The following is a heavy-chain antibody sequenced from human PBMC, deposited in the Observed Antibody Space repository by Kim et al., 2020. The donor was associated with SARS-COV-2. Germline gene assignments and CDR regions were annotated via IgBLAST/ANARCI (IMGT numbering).Heavy chain of an antibody. CDR2: ISFDGDPT. V-gene: IGHV3-11*01. Sequence: GGSLRLSCAASGFAFGDYYMSWIRQAPGKGLEWISYISFDGDPTYYADSVKGRFTVSRDNATKTLFLQMNSLRVEDTAVYYCARAGEVTAFDWFYPLGQG. J-gene: IGHJ5*02. CDR3: ARAGEVTAFDWFYP. CDR1: GFAFGDYY. D-gene: IGHD2-21*02.